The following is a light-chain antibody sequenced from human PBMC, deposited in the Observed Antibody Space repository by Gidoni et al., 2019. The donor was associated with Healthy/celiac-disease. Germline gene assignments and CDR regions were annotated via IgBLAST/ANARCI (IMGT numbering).Light chain of an antibody. Sequence: DIQMTQSPSSLSASVGDRVTITCQASQDISNYLNWYQQKPGKAPKLLIYDASNLETGVPSRFSGSGSGTDFTFTISSLQHEDIATYYCQQYDNLPPLTFGGGTKVEIK. CDR1: QDISNY. J-gene: IGKJ4*01. CDR3: QQYDNLPPLT. V-gene: IGKV1-33*01. CDR2: DAS.